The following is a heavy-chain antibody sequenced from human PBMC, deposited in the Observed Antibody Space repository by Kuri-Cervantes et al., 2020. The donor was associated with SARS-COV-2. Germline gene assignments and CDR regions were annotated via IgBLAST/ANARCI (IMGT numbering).Heavy chain of an antibody. CDR3: ARRGPYYYDGMDV. CDR2: IYYSGST. CDR1: GGPISSYY. V-gene: IGHV4-59*01. J-gene: IGHJ6*02. Sequence: SETLSLTCTVSGGPISSYYWSWIRQPPGKGLEWIGYIYYSGSTNYNPSLNRRVTISVDTSKNQFSLKLSSVTAADTAVYYCARRGPYYYDGMDVWGQGTTVTVSS.